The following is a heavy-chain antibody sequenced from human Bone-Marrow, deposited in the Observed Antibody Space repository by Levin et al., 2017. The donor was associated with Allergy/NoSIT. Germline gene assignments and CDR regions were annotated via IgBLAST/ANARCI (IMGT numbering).Heavy chain of an antibody. CDR1: GYTFTDYY. D-gene: IGHD4-23*01. CDR2: INPNSGGT. V-gene: IGHV1-2*06. J-gene: IGHJ2*01. CDR3: ARGSGQPRPRQRTVAYWCFDL. Sequence: ASVKVSCKASGYTFTDYYLHWVRQAPGQGLEWMGRINPNSGGTNYPQKFQGRVTMTRDTSIGTVYMELSRLKSDDTAFYYCARGSGQPRPRQRTVAYWCFDLWGRGNLVSVSS.